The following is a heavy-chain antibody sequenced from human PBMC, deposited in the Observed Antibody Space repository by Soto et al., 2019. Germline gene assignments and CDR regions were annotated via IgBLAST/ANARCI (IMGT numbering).Heavy chain of an antibody. J-gene: IGHJ4*02. CDR2: VYYSGGT. CDR3: ARQRTSVVTQAYFDV. CDR1: GGSIDNSHSF. D-gene: IGHD2-21*02. Sequence: SETLSLTCDVSGGSIDNSHSFWGWVRQPPGRGLEFLGSVYYSGGTYYNPSLKSRVTVSVDTSKDQFSLKLKSVTAADTALYFCARQRTSVVTQAYFDVWGPGSLVTVSS. V-gene: IGHV4-39*01.